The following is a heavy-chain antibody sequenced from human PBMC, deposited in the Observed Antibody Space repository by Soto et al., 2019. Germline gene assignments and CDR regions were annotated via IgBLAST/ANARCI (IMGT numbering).Heavy chain of an antibody. V-gene: IGHV2-5*02. CDR3: AHRGSQPHPFDF. D-gene: IGHD6-6*01. Sequence: QITLKESGPTLVKPTQTLTLTCTFSGFSLSVSGVAVAWIRQPPGTALEWLALIYWDDDKRYSPSLKSRLTITKDTSKNQVVLTMTNMVPVDTATYFCAHRGSQPHPFDFWGQGTLVTVSS. J-gene: IGHJ4*02. CDR2: IYWDDDK. CDR1: GFSLSVSGVA.